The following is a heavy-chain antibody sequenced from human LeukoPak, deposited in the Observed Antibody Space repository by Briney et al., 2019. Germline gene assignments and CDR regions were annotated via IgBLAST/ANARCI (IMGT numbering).Heavy chain of an antibody. CDR3: AKGDYLFDY. D-gene: IGHD3-16*01. CDR2: ISYDGSNK. J-gene: IGHJ4*02. Sequence: GGSLRLSCAASGFTFSSYGMHWVRQAPGKGLEWVAVISYDGSNKYYADSVKGRFTISRDNSKNTLYLQMNSLRAEDTAVYYCAKGDYLFDYWGQGTLVTVSS. V-gene: IGHV3-30*18. CDR1: GFTFSSYG.